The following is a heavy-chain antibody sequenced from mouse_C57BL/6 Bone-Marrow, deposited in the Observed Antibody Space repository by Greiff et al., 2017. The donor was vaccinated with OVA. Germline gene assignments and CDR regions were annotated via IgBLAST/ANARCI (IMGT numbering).Heavy chain of an antibody. Sequence: QVHVKQSGAELVKPGASVKLSCKASGYTFTSYWMHWVKQRPGQGLEWIGMIHPNSGSTNYNEKFKSKATLTVDKSSSTAYMQLSSLTSEDSAVYYCARDGLFAYWGQGTLVTVSA. V-gene: IGHV1-64*01. CDR3: ARDGLFAY. CDR1: GYTFTSYW. J-gene: IGHJ3*01. D-gene: IGHD2-3*01. CDR2: IHPNSGST.